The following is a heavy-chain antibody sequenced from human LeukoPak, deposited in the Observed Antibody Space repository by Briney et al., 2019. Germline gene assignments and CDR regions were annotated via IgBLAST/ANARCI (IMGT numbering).Heavy chain of an antibody. CDR2: ISGSGDDT. CDR1: GFTFSSYA. D-gene: IGHD2-15*01. CDR3: ARKVAGPNNWLDP. V-gene: IGHV3-23*01. J-gene: IGHJ5*02. Sequence: GGSLRLSCAASGFTFSSYAMSWVRQAPGKGLEWVSVISGSGDDTNYADSVKGRFTISRDNSKNTLYLQMNSLRAEDTAVYYCARKVAGPNNWLDPWGQGTLVTVSS.